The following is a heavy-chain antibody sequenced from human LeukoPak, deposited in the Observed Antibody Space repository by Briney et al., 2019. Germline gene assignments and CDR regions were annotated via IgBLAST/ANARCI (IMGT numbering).Heavy chain of an antibody. CDR3: ATEYYYDSSGYRYFDY. CDR2: FDPEDGES. V-gene: IGHV1-24*01. Sequence: GASVKVSCKVSGYTLTELSMHWVRQAPGKGLEWMGGFDPEDGESIYAQKFQGRVTMTEDTSTDTAYMELSSLRSEDTAVYYRATEYYYDSSGYRYFDYWGQGTLVTVSS. J-gene: IGHJ4*02. D-gene: IGHD3-22*01. CDR1: GYTLTELS.